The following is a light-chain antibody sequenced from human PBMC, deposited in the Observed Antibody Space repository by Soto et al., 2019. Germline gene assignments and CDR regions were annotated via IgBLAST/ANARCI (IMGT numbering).Light chain of an antibody. J-gene: IGLJ2*01. CDR2: EVS. CDR1: SSDVGSYNR. CDR3: SSYTSSSTLV. V-gene: IGLV2-18*02. Sequence: QSALTQPPSVSGSPGQSVTISCTGTSSDVGSYNRVSWYQQPPGTPPKLMIFEVSNRPSGVPDRFSGPKSGNTASLTISGLQAEDEADYYCSSYTSSSTLVFGGGTKLTVL.